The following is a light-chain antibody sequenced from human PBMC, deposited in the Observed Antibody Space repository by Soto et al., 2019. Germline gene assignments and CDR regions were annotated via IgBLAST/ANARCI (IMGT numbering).Light chain of an antibody. CDR3: QKYGSSPRT. J-gene: IGKJ1*01. CDR2: GAS. Sequence: EIVLTQSPGTLSLSPGESATLSCRASQSVSSSYLAWYQQKTGQAPRILIYGASSRATGIPDRFSGSGSGTDLTLTISRLEPEDFAVYYCQKYGSSPRTCGQGTKVDIK. CDR1: QSVSSSY. V-gene: IGKV3-20*01.